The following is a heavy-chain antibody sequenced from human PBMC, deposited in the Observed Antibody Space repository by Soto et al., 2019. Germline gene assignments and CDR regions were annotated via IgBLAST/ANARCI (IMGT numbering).Heavy chain of an antibody. Sequence: QVQLQESGPGLVMPSETLSLTCTVSGDSISGSPYFWGWIRQPPGKRLEWIGSIFYDGYTLYTPSLQSRVTISVDTSKNQFSLHLTSVAAADTAIYFCARLQAAVPHYWGQGILVTVSS. J-gene: IGHJ4*02. CDR1: GDSISGSPYF. V-gene: IGHV4-39*01. CDR2: IFYDGYT. CDR3: ARLQAAVPHY. D-gene: IGHD6-13*01.